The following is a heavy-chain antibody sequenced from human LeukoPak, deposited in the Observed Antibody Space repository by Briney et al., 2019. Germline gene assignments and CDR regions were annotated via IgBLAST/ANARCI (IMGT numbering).Heavy chain of an antibody. Sequence: LSGGSLRLSCAASGFTFSNYWMSWVRQAPGKGLEWVANIKQDGSEKNYVDSVKGRFTISRDNAKNSLYLQMNSLRAEDTALYYCAKDIRYYYGSGSYITDWGQGTLVTVSS. J-gene: IGHJ4*02. CDR2: IKQDGSEK. CDR1: GFTFSNYW. V-gene: IGHV3-7*03. D-gene: IGHD3-10*01. CDR3: AKDIRYYYGSGSYITD.